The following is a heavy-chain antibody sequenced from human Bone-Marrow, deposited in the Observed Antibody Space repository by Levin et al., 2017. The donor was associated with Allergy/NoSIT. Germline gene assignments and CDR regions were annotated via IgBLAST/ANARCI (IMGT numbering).Heavy chain of an antibody. D-gene: IGHD2-15*01. CDR2: IDQSGNT. CDR1: NYSISSDFH. V-gene: IGHV4-38-2*01. J-gene: IGHJ4*02. Sequence: MTGGSLRLSCAVSNYSISSDFHWGWIRQPPGKGLEWIGSIDQSGNTYYNPSLKSRVTISVDTSKNQFSLRLTSVTAADTAVYYCARTLGYCSGDGCYYYFDYWGQGTLVTVSS. CDR3: ARTLGYCSGDGCYYYFDY.